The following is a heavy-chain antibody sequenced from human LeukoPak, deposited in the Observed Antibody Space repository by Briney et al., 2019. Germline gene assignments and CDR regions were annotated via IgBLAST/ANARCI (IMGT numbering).Heavy chain of an antibody. J-gene: IGHJ3*02. CDR3: AREGWELLQGSAFDI. Sequence: ASVKVSCKASGYTFTSYYMHWVRQAPGQGLEWMGIINPSGGSTSYAQKFQGRVTMTRDTSTSTVYMELSSLRSEDTAVYYCAREGWELLQGSAFDIWGQGTMVTVSS. V-gene: IGHV1-46*01. D-gene: IGHD1-26*01. CDR1: GYTFTSYY. CDR2: INPSGGST.